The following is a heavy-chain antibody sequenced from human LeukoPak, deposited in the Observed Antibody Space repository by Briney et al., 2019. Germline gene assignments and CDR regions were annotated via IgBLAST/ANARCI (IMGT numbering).Heavy chain of an antibody. CDR3: ARRTNYGAVRFDS. D-gene: IGHD1/OR15-1a*01. Sequence: PSETLSLTCTVSGGSISSSSYDWAWIRQPPGKGLEWIGDIYYSGSTHYNPSLKSRVTISVDTSKNQFSLKLSSVTAADTAVYYCARRTNYGAVRFDSWGQGTLVTVSS. CDR1: GGSISSSSYD. J-gene: IGHJ4*02. V-gene: IGHV4-39*01. CDR2: IYYSGST.